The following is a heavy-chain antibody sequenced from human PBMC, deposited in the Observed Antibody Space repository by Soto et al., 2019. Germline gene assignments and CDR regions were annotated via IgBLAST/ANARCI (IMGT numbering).Heavy chain of an antibody. CDR2: IYYTGST. CDR3: ARANWYSEY. CDR1: GGSINNHY. V-gene: IGHV4-59*11. J-gene: IGHJ4*02. D-gene: IGHD7-27*01. Sequence: QVHLQESGPGLVKPSETLSLTCTVSGGSINNHYWSWIRQPPGEGLEWIGYIYYTGSTNYNPSLKSRVTMSVDPSKNQFSLNLASLTAADTAIYYCARANWYSEYWGQGTLVTVSS.